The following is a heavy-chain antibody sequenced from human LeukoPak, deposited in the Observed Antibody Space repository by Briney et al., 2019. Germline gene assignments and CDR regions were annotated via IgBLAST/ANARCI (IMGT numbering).Heavy chain of an antibody. J-gene: IGHJ4*02. Sequence: PGGSLRLSCVASGFTFSSYSMNWVRQAPGKGLEWVSYISSSGTTIYYADSVRGRSTISRDNAKSSLYLQISSLRAEDTAVYYCARQGHYDFWSGYPFDYWGQGTLVTVSS. D-gene: IGHD3-3*01. V-gene: IGHV3-48*01. CDR2: ISSSGTTI. CDR3: ARQGHYDFWSGYPFDY. CDR1: GFTFSSYS.